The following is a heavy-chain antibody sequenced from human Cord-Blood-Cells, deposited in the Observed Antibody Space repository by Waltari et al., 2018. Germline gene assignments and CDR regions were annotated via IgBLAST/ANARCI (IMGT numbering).Heavy chain of an antibody. D-gene: IGHD6-13*01. J-gene: IGHJ4*02. Sequence: QLQLQESGPGLVKPSETLSLTCTVSGGSISSSSYYWGWIRQHPGKGLEWIGSIYYSGSTYYNPSLKSRVTISVDTSKNQFSLKLSSVTAADTAVYYCARPYSSSWYYFDYWGQGTLVTVSS. V-gene: IGHV4-39*01. CDR1: GGSISSSSYY. CDR2: IYYSGST. CDR3: ARPYSSSWYYFDY.